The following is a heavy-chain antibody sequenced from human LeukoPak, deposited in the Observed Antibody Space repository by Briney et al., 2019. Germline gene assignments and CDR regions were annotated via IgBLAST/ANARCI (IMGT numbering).Heavy chain of an antibody. CDR3: AKDRHTIMTTGSEAY. V-gene: IGHV3-23*01. CDR1: GFTFSSYA. D-gene: IGHD4-17*01. CDR2: ISGSGGGT. J-gene: IGHJ4*02. Sequence: TGGSLRLSCAASGFTFSSYAMSWVRQAPGKGLEWVSAISGSGGGTYYADSVKGRFTISRDNSKNTLYLQMNSLRAEDTAVYYCAKDRHTIMTTGSEAYWGQGTLVTVSS.